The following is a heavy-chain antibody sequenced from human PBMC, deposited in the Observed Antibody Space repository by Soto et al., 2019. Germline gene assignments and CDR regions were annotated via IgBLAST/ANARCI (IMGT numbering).Heavy chain of an antibody. V-gene: IGHV3-11*06. J-gene: IGHJ4*02. CDR3: ARDPRSTGTTGIDY. Sequence: QVQLVESGGGLVKPGGSLRLSCAASGFTFSDYYMSWIRQAPGKGLEWVSYISSSSSYTNYADSVKGRFTISRDNAKNSLYLQVNSLRAEDTAVYYCARDPRSTGTTGIDYWGQGTLVTVSS. D-gene: IGHD1-1*01. CDR2: ISSSSSYT. CDR1: GFTFSDYY.